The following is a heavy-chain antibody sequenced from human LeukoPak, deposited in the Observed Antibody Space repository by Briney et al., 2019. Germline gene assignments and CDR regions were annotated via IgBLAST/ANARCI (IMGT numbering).Heavy chain of an antibody. D-gene: IGHD1-1*01. CDR1: GYTFTNYY. CDR2: INPSGGST. CDR3: ARTTTPDTYHYVMDV. J-gene: IGHJ6*02. Sequence: GASVKVSCKASGYTFTNYYMHWVRQAPGQGLEWMGIINPSGGSTSHAQKFRGRITVTRDTSTSTVYMELSSLQSGDTAVYYCARTTTPDTYHYVMDVWGQGTTVTVSS. V-gene: IGHV1-46*01.